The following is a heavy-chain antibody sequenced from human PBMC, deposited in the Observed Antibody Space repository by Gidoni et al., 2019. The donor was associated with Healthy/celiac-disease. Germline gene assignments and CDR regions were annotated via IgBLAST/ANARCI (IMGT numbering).Heavy chain of an antibody. Sequence: QVQLQQSGAGLLKPSETLSLTCAVYGGSFSGYYWSWIRQPPGKGLGWIGEINHSGSTNYNPSLKSRVTISVDTSKNQFSLKLSSVTAADTAVYYCARSNFVRWLQFRTEFDYWGQGTLVTVSS. CDR1: GGSFSGYY. CDR2: INHSGST. V-gene: IGHV4-34*01. D-gene: IGHD5-12*01. CDR3: ARSNFVRWLQFRTEFDY. J-gene: IGHJ4*02.